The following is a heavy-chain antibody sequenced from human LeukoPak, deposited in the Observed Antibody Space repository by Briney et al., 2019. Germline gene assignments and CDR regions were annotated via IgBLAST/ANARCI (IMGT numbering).Heavy chain of an antibody. CDR1: GFTFGDYA. D-gene: IGHD6-19*01. J-gene: IGHJ5*02. CDR3: TRDASRYSSGWYSNWFDP. CDR2: IRSKAYGGTT. V-gene: IGHV3-49*03. Sequence: PGGSLRLSCTASGFTFGDYAMSWFRQAPGKGLEWVGFIRSKAYGGTTEYAASVKGRFTISRDDSKSIAYLQMNSLKTEDTAVYYCTRDASRYSSGWYSNWFDPWGQGTLVTVSS.